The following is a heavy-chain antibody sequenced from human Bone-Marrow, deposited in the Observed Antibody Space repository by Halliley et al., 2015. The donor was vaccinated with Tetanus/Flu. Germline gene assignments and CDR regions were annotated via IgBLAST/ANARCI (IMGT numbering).Heavy chain of an antibody. Sequence: YYSGYTNYNPSLKNRVTISIDSSKNQFSLRLTSVTAADTAVYYCARGGDDYNNYATSYSYFDYWGRGALVTVSS. D-gene: IGHD4-4*01. V-gene: IGHV4-59*09. CDR3: ARGGDDYNNYATSYSYFDY. J-gene: IGHJ4*02. CDR2: YYSGYT.